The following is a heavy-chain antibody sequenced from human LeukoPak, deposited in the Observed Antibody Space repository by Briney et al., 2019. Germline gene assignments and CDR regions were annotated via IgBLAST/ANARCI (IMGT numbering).Heavy chain of an antibody. CDR3: ARQVEGGGLQDFDY. Sequence: SETLSFTCTVSGGSISSSSYYWGWIRQPPGKGLEWIGSIYYSGSTYYNPSLKSRVTISVDTSKNQFSLKLSSVTAADTAVYYCARQVEGGGLQDFDYWGQGTLVTVSS. CDR1: GGSISSSSYY. D-gene: IGHD4-11*01. CDR2: IYYSGST. J-gene: IGHJ4*02. V-gene: IGHV4-39*01.